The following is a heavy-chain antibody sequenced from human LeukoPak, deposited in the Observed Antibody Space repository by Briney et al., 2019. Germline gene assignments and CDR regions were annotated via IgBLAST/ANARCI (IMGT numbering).Heavy chain of an antibody. D-gene: IGHD5-18*01. CDR3: ARVDTAMAYSGYYYMDV. CDR1: GGTFSSYA. J-gene: IGHJ6*03. CDR2: IIPIFGTA. V-gene: IGHV1-69*13. Sequence: ASVKVSCKASGGTFSSYAIGWVRQAPGQGLEWMGGIIPIFGTANYAQKFQGRVTITADESTSTAYMELSSLRSEDTAVYYCARVDTAMAYSGYYYMDVWGKGTTVTISS.